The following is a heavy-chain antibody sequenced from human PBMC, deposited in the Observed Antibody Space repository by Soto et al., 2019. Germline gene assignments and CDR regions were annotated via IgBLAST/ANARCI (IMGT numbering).Heavy chain of an antibody. J-gene: IGHJ4*02. CDR3: AKEYGSTWIDH. D-gene: IGHD6-13*01. CDR2: MSYDGTKE. V-gene: IGHV3-30*18. CDR1: GFTFSTYG. Sequence: QVELVESGGGVVQPGRSLRLSCAASGFTFSTYGMHWVRQAPGKGLEWVAAMSYDGTKEYYVDSVKGRFTISRDNSRNTLFLQLNRLSAEDTAVYYCAKEYGSTWIDHWGQGTLVTVSS.